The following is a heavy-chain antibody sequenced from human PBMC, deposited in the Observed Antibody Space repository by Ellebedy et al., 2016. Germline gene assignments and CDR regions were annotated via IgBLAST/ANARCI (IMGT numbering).Heavy chain of an antibody. D-gene: IGHD5-12*01. J-gene: IGHJ4*02. CDR3: ARPLDSGYDSAYFDY. CDR1: GGSMSSYF. Sequence: SETLSLXXTVSGGSMSSYFWSWIRQPPGKGLEWIGYIYYSGSTNYNPSLKSRVTISVDTSKNQFSLKLTSVTAADTAVYYCARPLDSGYDSAYFDYWGQGTLVTVSS. V-gene: IGHV4-59*01. CDR2: IYYSGST.